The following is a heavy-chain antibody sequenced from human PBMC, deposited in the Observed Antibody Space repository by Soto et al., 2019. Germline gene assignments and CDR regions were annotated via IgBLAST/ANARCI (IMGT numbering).Heavy chain of an antibody. CDR2: IIPILGIA. CDR1: GGTFSSYT. V-gene: IGHV1-69*02. Sequence: QVQLVQSGAEVKKPGSSVKVSCKASGGTFSSYTISWVRQAPGQGLEWMGRIIPILGIANYAQKFQGRVTSTADKSTSTAYMELSSLRSEDTAVYYCARVEGLTGYFDYWGQGTLVTVSS. CDR3: ARVEGLTGYFDY. D-gene: IGHD2-8*02. J-gene: IGHJ4*02.